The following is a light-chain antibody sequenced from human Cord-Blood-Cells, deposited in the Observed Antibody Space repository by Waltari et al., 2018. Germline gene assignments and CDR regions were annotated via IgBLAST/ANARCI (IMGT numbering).Light chain of an antibody. CDR1: SSDVGGYNY. V-gene: IGLV2-14*01. J-gene: IGLJ1*01. CDR3: SSYTSSSTLYV. Sequence: QSALTQPASVSGSPGQSITISCTGTSSDVGGYNYVSWYQQHPGKAPKLMIYDVSNRPSGVSNRFSCSKSGNTASLTISGLQAEGEADYYCSSYTSSSTLYVFGTGTKVTVL. CDR2: DVS.